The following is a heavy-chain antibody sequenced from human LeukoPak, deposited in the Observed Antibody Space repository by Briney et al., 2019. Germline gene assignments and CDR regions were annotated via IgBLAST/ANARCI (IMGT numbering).Heavy chain of an antibody. J-gene: IGHJ5*02. D-gene: IGHD6-13*01. CDR1: GFTFSSYG. CDR3: TKDRSRQQTWGSVKKWFDP. Sequence: GGSLRLSCAASGFTFSSYGMHWVRQAPGKGLEWVSFIRYDGSNKYYADSVKGRFTISRDNSKNTLYLQMNSLRDEDTAVYYCTKDRSRQQTWGSVKKWFDPWGQGTLVTVSS. V-gene: IGHV3-30*02. CDR2: IRYDGSNK.